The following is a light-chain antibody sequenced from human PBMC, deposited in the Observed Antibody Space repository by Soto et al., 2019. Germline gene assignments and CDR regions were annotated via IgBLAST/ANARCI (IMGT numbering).Light chain of an antibody. CDR3: SSYTISSTLV. J-gene: IGLJ2*01. Sequence: QSALTQPASVSGSPGQSITISCTGTSSDVGGYNYVSWYQQHPGKVPKLMIYEVSNRPSGVSNRFSGSKSGNTASLTISGLQAEDEADYYCSSYTISSTLVFGGGTQLTVL. CDR1: SSDVGGYNY. V-gene: IGLV2-14*01. CDR2: EVS.